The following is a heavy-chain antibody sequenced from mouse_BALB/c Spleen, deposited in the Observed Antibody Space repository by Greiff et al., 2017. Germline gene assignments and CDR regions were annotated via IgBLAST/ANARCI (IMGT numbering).Heavy chain of an antibody. CDR1: GFNIKDTY. D-gene: IGHD2-10*01. CDR2: IDPANGNT. J-gene: IGHJ2*01. V-gene: IGHV14-3*02. CDR3: AALLWPFDY. Sequence: EVQLVESGAELVKPGASVKLSCTASGFNIKDTYMHWVKQRPEQGLEWIGRIDPANGNTKYDPKFQGKATITADTSSNTAYLQLSSLTSEDTAVYYCAALLWPFDYWGQGTTLTVSS.